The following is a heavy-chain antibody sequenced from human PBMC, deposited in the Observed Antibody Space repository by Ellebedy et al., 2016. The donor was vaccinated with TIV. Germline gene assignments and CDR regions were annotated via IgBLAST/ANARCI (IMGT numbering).Heavy chain of an antibody. Sequence: GESLKISCAASGFTFSNAWMNWVRQAPGKGLEWVGRIRTKSDGGTIDYAAPVKGRFIISRDDSKNTLYLQMDSLEVEDTAVYYCATMARDYSGYFDLWGCGTVVTVSS. J-gene: IGHJ2*01. V-gene: IGHV3-15*07. D-gene: IGHD2-15*01. CDR2: IRTKSDGGTI. CDR3: ATMARDYSGYFDL. CDR1: GFTFSNAW.